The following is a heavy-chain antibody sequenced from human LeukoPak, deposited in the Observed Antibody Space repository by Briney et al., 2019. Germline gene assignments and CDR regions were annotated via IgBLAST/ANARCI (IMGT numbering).Heavy chain of an antibody. CDR2: IYYSGST. Sequence: SETLSLTCAVSGGSISSYYWSWIRQPPGKGLEWIGYIYYSGSTNYNPSLKSRVTISVDTSKNQFSLKLSSVTAADTAVYYCARDHSPYGMDVWGKGTTVTVSS. CDR3: ARDHSPYGMDV. V-gene: IGHV4-59*01. D-gene: IGHD2-21*01. J-gene: IGHJ6*04. CDR1: GGSISSYY.